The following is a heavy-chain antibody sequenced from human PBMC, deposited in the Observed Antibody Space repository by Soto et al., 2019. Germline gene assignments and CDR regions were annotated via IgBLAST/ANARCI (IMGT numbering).Heavy chain of an antibody. CDR2: ISAYNGNT. CDR3: ARIKCSGGSCSYYYGMDV. V-gene: IGHV1-18*04. D-gene: IGHD2-15*01. J-gene: IGHJ6*02. Sequence: QVQLVQSGAEVKKPGASVKVSCKASGYTFTSYGIXWXRQXPGQGXEXMGWISAYNGNTNYAQKLQGRVTMTTDTSTSTAYMELRSLRSDDTAVYYCARIKCSGGSCSYYYGMDVWGQGTTVTVSS. CDR1: GYTFTSYG.